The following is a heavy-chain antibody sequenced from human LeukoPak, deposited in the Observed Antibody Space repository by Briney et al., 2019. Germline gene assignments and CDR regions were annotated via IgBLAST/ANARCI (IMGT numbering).Heavy chain of an antibody. Sequence: GASVKVSCKASGGTFSSYVITWVRQAPGPGLEWMGGIIPMFGTADYAQKFQGRVTIPADESTSTAYMQLSSLRSEDTAVYYCARGAYSRGSYYLDHWGEGTLVSVSS. D-gene: IGHD6-19*01. CDR2: IIPMFGTA. V-gene: IGHV1-69*13. CDR1: GGTFSSYV. CDR3: ARGAYSRGSYYLDH. J-gene: IGHJ4*02.